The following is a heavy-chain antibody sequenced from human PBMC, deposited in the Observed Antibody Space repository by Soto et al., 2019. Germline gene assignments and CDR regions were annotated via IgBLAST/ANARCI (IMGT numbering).Heavy chain of an antibody. D-gene: IGHD4-17*01. CDR2: ISYDGSNK. Sequence: QVQLVASGGGVVQPGRSLRLSCAASGFTFSSYGMHWVRQAPGKGLEWVAVISYDGSNKYYADSVKGRFTISRDNSKNTLYLQMNSLRAEDTAVYYCAKDYGDIAEYFQHWGQGTLVTVSS. V-gene: IGHV3-30*18. CDR3: AKDYGDIAEYFQH. CDR1: GFTFSSYG. J-gene: IGHJ1*01.